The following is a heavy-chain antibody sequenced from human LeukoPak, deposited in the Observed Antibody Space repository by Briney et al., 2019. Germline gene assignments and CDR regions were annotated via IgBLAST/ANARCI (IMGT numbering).Heavy chain of an antibody. CDR1: GFTFDDYA. CDR3: AKDFGAAAGFGFDY. Sequence: PGGSLRLSCAASGFTFDDYAMHWVRQAPGKGLEWVSGISWNSGSIGYADSVKGRFTISRDNAKNSLYLQMNSLRAEDTALYYCAKDFGAAAGFGFDYRGQGTLVTVSS. V-gene: IGHV3-9*01. D-gene: IGHD6-13*01. CDR2: ISWNSGSI. J-gene: IGHJ4*02.